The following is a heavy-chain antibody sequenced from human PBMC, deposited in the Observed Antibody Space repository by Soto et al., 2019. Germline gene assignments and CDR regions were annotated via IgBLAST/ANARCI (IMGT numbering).Heavy chain of an antibody. J-gene: IGHJ3*02. CDR2: IVVGSGNT. CDR1: GFTFTSSA. Sequence: GASLKVSCKSSGFTFTSSAVQCVRHTNGQRLEWIGWIVVGSGNTNYAQKFQERVTITRDMSTSTAYMELSSLRSEDMAVYYCAAVRAVAEESGAFDIWGQGTMVTVSS. CDR3: AAVRAVAEESGAFDI. V-gene: IGHV1-58*01. D-gene: IGHD6-19*01.